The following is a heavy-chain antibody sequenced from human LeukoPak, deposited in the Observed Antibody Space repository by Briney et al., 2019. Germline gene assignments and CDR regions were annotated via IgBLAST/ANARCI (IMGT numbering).Heavy chain of an antibody. CDR3: ARVGPTLGEFDY. Sequence: GGSLRLSCAGSGFTFSSYEMNWVRQAPGKGLEWVSSITSSGSTIDYADSVKGRFTISRDNAKNSLYLQLNSLRAEDTAVYYCARVGPTLGEFDYWGQGTLVTVSS. CDR1: GFTFSSYE. V-gene: IGHV3-48*03. J-gene: IGHJ4*02. CDR2: ITSSGSTI. D-gene: IGHD3-10*01.